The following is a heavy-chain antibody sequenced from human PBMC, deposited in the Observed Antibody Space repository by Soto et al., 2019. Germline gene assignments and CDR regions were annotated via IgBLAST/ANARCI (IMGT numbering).Heavy chain of an antibody. V-gene: IGHV4-4*09. D-gene: IGHD6-6*01. CDR3: ARSLSSSSGYFDP. Sequence: SETLSLTCTGSGGSVSSYDWSWIRQPPGKGLEYIGYIYNTGKTNYNPSLKSRPFISLDTSKSQFFLRLTSVTAADTAMYYCARSLSSSSGYFDPWGQGTLVTVSS. CDR2: IYNTGKT. CDR1: GGSVSSYD. J-gene: IGHJ5*02.